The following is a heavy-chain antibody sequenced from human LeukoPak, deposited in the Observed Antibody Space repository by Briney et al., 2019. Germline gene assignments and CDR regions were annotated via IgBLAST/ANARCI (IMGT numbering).Heavy chain of an antibody. CDR1: GFTVSSNE. CDR2: ISGGST. D-gene: IGHD3-22*01. J-gene: IGHJ4*02. V-gene: IGHV3-38-3*01. Sequence: GGFLRLSCAASGFTVSSNEMSWVRQAPGKGLEWVSSISGGSTYYADSRKGRFTISRDNSKNTLYLQMNSLRAEDTAVYYCKKLFQIVVVMALLGYWGQGTLVTVSS. CDR3: KKLFQIVVVMALLGY.